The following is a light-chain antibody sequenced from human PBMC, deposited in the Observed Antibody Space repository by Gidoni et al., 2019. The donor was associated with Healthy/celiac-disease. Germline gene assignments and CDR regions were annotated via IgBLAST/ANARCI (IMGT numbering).Light chain of an antibody. CDR2: DAS. Sequence: EIVLTQSPATLSLSPGERATLPCRASRSVSSYLAWYQQKPGQAPRLLISDASNRATGIPARFSGSGSGTDFTLTISSLEPEDFAVYYCQQRSNWPRTFGQGTRLEIK. CDR1: RSVSSY. CDR3: QQRSNWPRT. V-gene: IGKV3-11*01. J-gene: IGKJ5*01.